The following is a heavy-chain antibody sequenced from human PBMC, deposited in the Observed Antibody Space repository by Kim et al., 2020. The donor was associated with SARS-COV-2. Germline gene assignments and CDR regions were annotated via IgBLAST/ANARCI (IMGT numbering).Heavy chain of an antibody. CDR3: SRDSQPYCGGACWAGGDV. D-gene: IGHD2-21*02. J-gene: IGHJ6*02. V-gene: IGHV3-49*04. Sequence: VQAGRSLRLSCTTSGFNFGDYVVSWVRQAPGKGLEWIGFIRTKAKGGTTETAASVKDRFTISRDDSKSIAYMQMNSLKIEDTAIYYCSRDSQPYCGGACWAGGDVWGQGTTVTV. CDR2: IRTKAKGGTT. CDR1: GFNFGDYV.